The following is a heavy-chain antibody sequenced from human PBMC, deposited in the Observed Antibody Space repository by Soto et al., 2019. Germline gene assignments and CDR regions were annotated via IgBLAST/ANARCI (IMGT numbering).Heavy chain of an antibody. V-gene: IGHV4-31*03. Sequence: QVQLQESGPGLVKPSQTLSLTCTVSGGSISSGGSYWSWIRQHPGKGLEWIGDIYYNETTYYNPSLKSRLTISVDTSKNQFSLKLRSVTAADTAVYYCARGSKWELPGLVPGIDAFEIWGQGTMVTVSS. CDR2: IYYNETT. J-gene: IGHJ3*02. CDR1: GGSISSGGSY. CDR3: ARGSKWELPGLVPGIDAFEI. D-gene: IGHD1-26*01.